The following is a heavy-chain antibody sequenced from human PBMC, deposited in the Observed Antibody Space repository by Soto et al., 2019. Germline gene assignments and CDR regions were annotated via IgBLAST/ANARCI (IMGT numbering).Heavy chain of an antibody. CDR2: ITFDGGNK. Sequence: QVQLVESGGGVVQPGRSLRLSCAASGFTFSSYAMHWVRQAPGEGLEWVASITFDGGNKFYADSVKGRFTISRDNSKNTLYLQMNSLRGEDTAVYFCEAVVDVVTTSHDFWGRGTLVTVSS. CDR1: GFTFSSYA. V-gene: IGHV3-30-3*01. CDR3: EAVVDVVTTSHDF. D-gene: IGHD5-12*01. J-gene: IGHJ4*02.